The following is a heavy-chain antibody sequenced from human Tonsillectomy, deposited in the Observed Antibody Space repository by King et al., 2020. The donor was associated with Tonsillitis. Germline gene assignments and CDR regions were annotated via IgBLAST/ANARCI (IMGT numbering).Heavy chain of an antibody. CDR2: MSGIGGST. CDR3: AKSPPLSYDFWSGYYGMDV. CDR1: GFTFSSYA. V-gene: IGHV3-23*04. Sequence: VQLVESGGGLVQPGGSLRLSCAASGFTFSSYAMRWVRQAPGQGLEWVSAMSGIGGSTYYADSLNGRFTIARDNSRNRLYLQMNSLRAEDTAVNYCAKSPPLSYDFWSGYYGMDVWGQGTTVTVSS. D-gene: IGHD3-3*01. J-gene: IGHJ6*02.